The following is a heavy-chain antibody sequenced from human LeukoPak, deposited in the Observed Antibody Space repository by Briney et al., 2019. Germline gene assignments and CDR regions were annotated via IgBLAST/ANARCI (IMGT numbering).Heavy chain of an antibody. V-gene: IGHV4-39*07. Sequence: SETLSLTCTVSGGSISSSSYYWGWIRQPPGTGLGWIGSIYYSGSTYYNPSLKSRVTISVDTSKNQFSLKLSSVTAADTAVYYCVGRFGLPPASSRFDPWGQGTLVTVSS. CDR3: VGRFGLPPASSRFDP. CDR2: IYYSGST. CDR1: GGSISSSSYY. D-gene: IGHD3-16*01. J-gene: IGHJ5*02.